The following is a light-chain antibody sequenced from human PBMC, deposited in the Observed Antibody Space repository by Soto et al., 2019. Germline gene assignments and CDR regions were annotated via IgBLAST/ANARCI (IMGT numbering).Light chain of an antibody. CDR2: LAS. J-gene: IGKJ4*01. Sequence: EIVLTQSPLSLPVTPGEPASISCRSRYTLLGSSGYNYLNWYLQRPGQSPQVLIYLASNRASGVPDRFSGSGSGPDFTLTISRVEAEDVGVYFCAQGLASPFTFGGGTKVEI. CDR3: AQGLASPFT. V-gene: IGKV2-28*01. CDR1: YTLLGSSGYNY.